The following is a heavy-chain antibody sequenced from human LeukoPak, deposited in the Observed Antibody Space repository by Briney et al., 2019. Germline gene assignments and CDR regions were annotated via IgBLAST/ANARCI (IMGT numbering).Heavy chain of an antibody. D-gene: IGHD3-10*01. CDR3: AKDRGFGVFFQYYFDY. V-gene: IGHV3-30*18. J-gene: IGHJ4*02. CDR2: ISYDGSNK. CDR1: GFTFSSYG. Sequence: GGSLRLSCAASGFTFSSYGMHWVRQAPGKGLEWVAVISYDGSNKYYADSVKGRFTISRDNSKNTLYLQMNSLRAEDTAVYYCAKDRGFGVFFQYYFDYWGQSTLVTVSS.